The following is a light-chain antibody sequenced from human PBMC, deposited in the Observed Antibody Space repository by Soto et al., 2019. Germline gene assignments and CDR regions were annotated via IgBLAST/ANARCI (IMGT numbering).Light chain of an antibody. Sequence: DIQMTQSPSTLSASVGDRVTITCRASQSISSWLAWYQQKPGKAPKLLIYDASSLESGVPSRCSGSGSGTEFTLTFSSLQPDDFATYYCQQYNSYSYTFGQGTKLEIK. J-gene: IGKJ2*01. CDR1: QSISSW. V-gene: IGKV1-5*01. CDR2: DAS. CDR3: QQYNSYSYT.